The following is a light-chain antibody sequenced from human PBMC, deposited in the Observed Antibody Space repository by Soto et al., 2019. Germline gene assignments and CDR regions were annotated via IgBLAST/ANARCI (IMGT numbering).Light chain of an antibody. CDR1: QSVGNN. CDR3: QQYNKWPLT. CDR2: GAS. J-gene: IGKJ1*01. Sequence: EVVMAQSPVTRSVSPGDGAALSCRASQSVGNNLAWCQQKPGQAPRLLVYGASTRATGVPARFSGSGSGTEFTLTISSLGSEDFAVYYCQQYNKWPLTFGQGTKVDIK. V-gene: IGKV3-15*01.